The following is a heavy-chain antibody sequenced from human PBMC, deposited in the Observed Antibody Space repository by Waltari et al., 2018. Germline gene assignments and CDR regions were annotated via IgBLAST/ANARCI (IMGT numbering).Heavy chain of an antibody. Sequence: QLQLQESGPGLVIPSETLSLTCTVSGGSISRSSPHWGWIRQTPGQGLEWIGNIYYSGTTYYNPSLKSRVTISVETSKNQFSLRLSSVTAADTAVYYCARIGIKSSGWTPFDYWGQGTLVTVSS. CDR2: IYYSGTT. V-gene: IGHV4-39*01. D-gene: IGHD6-19*01. CDR3: ARIGIKSSGWTPFDY. J-gene: IGHJ4*02. CDR1: GGSISRSSPH.